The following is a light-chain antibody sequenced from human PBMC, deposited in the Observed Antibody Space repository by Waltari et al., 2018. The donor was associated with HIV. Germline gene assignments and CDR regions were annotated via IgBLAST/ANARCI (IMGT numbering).Light chain of an antibody. V-gene: IGLV2-14*01. CDR2: EVS. CDR3: SSYTSTSTLGVL. CDR1: TSDVGGLNY. J-gene: IGLJ2*01. Sequence: QSALTQPASVSGSPGQSITISCIGTTSDVGGLNYVSWYQQHPGEAPKLIIYEVSNRPSGVSNRFSGSKSGNTASLSIYGLQAEDEGDYYCSSYTSTSTLGVLFGGGTKLTVL.